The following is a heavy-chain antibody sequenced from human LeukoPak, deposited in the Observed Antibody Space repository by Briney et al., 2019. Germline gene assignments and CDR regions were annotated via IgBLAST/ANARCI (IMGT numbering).Heavy chain of an antibody. V-gene: IGHV3-74*01. CDR1: GFIFSNYW. CDR3: TSGGWGTAIAY. D-gene: IGHD2-8*02. Sequence: GGSLRLSCAASGFIFSNYWMQWVRHAPGGGLGSVSFISGDGSNTTYAAFVDGRSTTSTNHAKNTLYLQMNSLRVEDTAVYYCTSGGWGTAIAYWAPGTLVTASS. CDR2: ISGDGSNT. J-gene: IGHJ4*02.